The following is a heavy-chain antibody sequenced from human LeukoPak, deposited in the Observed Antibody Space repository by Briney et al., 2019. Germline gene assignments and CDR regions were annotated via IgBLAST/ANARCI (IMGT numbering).Heavy chain of an antibody. CDR3: ASGTFDDYGDYDRGDYFDH. D-gene: IGHD4-17*01. V-gene: IGHV4-39*02. CDR1: DASISSSSSS. J-gene: IGHJ4*02. CDR2: IYYSGLT. Sequence: PSETLSLTCTVSDASISSSSSSWGWVRQPPGKGPEWIGSIYYSGLTYDNPSLKSRVSISVDPSKNHFSLKVSSVTAADTAVYYCASGTFDDYGDYDRGDYFDHWGQGTLVTVSS.